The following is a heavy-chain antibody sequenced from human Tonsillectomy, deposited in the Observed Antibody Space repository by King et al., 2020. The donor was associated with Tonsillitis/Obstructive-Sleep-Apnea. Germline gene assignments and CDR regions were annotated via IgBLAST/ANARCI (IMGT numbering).Heavy chain of an antibody. CDR3: ARGEGSAYCGGDCYGADK. V-gene: IGHV4-59*01. D-gene: IGHD2-21*02. CDR1: GGSISNYY. J-gene: IGHJ4*02. Sequence: VQLQESGPGLVKPSETLSLTCTVSGGSISNYYWSWFRQSPGKGLEWIGYIYDSGITNYNPSLESRLTISVDTPKNQFSLKLNSVTAADTAVYYCARGEGSAYCGGDCYGADKWGQGILVTVSS. CDR2: IYDSGIT.